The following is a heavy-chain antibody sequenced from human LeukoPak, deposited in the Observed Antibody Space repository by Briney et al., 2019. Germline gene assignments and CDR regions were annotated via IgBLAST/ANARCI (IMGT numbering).Heavy chain of an antibody. V-gene: IGHV3-33*01. CDR3: ARAAVAGNYYYYGMDV. J-gene: IGHJ6*02. Sequence: PGGSLRLSCAASGFTFSSYGMHWVRQAPGKGLEWVAVIWYDGSNKYYADSVKGRFTISRDNSKNTLYLQMNSLRAEDTAVYYCARAAVAGNYYYYGMDVWGQGTTVTVSS. CDR1: GFTFSSYG. D-gene: IGHD6-19*01. CDR2: IWYDGSNK.